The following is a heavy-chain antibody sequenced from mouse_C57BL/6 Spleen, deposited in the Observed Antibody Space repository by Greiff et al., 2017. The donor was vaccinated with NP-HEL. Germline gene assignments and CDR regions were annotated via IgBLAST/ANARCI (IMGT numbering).Heavy chain of an antibody. Sequence: QVQLQQPGAELVKPGASVKLSCKASGYTFTSYWMHWVKQRPGQGLEWIGMIHPNSGSTNYNEKFKSKATLTVDKSSSTAYMQLSSLTSEDSAVYYCARSPGSSYERYFDVWGTGTTVTVSS. V-gene: IGHV1-64*01. D-gene: IGHD1-1*01. CDR1: GYTFTSYW. CDR3: ARSPGSSYERYFDV. CDR2: IHPNSGST. J-gene: IGHJ1*03.